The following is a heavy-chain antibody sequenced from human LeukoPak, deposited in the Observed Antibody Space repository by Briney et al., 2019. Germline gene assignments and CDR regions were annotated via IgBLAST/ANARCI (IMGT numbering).Heavy chain of an antibody. Sequence: GGSLRLSCAASGFTFSSYGMHWVRQAPGKGLEWVAVIWYDGSNEYYADSVKGRFTVSRDNSKNTLYLQMNSLSAEDTAVYYCAKETGGIEGSYNWFVPWGQGTLVTVS. D-gene: IGHD3-10*01. CDR2: IWYDGSNE. CDR3: AKETGGIEGSYNWFVP. CDR1: GFTFSSYG. V-gene: IGHV3-33*06. J-gene: IGHJ5*02.